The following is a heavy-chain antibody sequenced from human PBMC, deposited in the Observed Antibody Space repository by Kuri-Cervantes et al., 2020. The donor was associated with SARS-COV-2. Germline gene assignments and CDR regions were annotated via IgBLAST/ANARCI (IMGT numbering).Heavy chain of an antibody. V-gene: IGHV3-13*03. CDR3: ARDAPYQLLYPGAFDI. D-gene: IGHD2-2*02. CDR1: GFTFSSYD. J-gene: IGHJ3*02. Sequence: GGSLRLSCAACGFTFSSYDMHWVRQATGKGLEWVSAIGTAGDTYYPGSVKGQFTISRENAKNSLYLQMNSLRAGDTAVYYCARDAPYQLLYPGAFDIWGQGTMVTVSS. CDR2: IGTAGDT.